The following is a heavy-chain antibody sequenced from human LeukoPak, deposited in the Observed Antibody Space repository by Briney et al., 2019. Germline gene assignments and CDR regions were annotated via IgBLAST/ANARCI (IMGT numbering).Heavy chain of an antibody. CDR2: ISYDGSNK. D-gene: IGHD3-3*01. Sequence: QPGRSLRLSCAASGFTFSSYAMHWVRQAPGKGLEWVAVISYDGSNKYYADSVKGRFTISRDNSKNTLYLQMNSLRAEDTAVYYCARDEAPPYDFWSGYHLPTFDPWGQGTLVTVSS. V-gene: IGHV3-30-3*01. CDR1: GFTFSSYA. J-gene: IGHJ5*02. CDR3: ARDEAPPYDFWSGYHLPTFDP.